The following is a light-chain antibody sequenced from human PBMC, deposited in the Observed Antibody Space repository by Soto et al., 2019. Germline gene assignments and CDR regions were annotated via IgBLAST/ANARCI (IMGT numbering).Light chain of an antibody. J-gene: IGLJ1*01. CDR2: TNY. CDR3: AAWDDSLNGHV. Sequence: QSVLTQPPSASGTPGQRVTISCSGSSSNIGTNPVNWYQQLPGTAPKLLIYTNYQRPSGVPDRFSGSKSGTSASLAISGLQSEDEADYYGAAWDDSLNGHVFGTGTKLTVL. V-gene: IGLV1-44*01. CDR1: SSNIGTNP.